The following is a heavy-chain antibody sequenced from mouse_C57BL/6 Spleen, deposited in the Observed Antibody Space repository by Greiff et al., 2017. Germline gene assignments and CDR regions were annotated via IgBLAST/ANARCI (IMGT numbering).Heavy chain of an antibody. CDR3: ARGGYYGSSHFDY. V-gene: IGHV1-50*01. D-gene: IGHD1-1*01. CDR1: GYTFTSYW. CDR2: IDPSASST. Sequence: QVQLQQPGAELVKPGASVKLSCKASGYTFTSYWMQWVKQRPGQGLEWIGEIDPSASSTNYNQKFKGKATLTVDTSSSTAYMQLSSLTSEDAAVYYCARGGYYGSSHFDYWGQGTALTVSA. J-gene: IGHJ2*01.